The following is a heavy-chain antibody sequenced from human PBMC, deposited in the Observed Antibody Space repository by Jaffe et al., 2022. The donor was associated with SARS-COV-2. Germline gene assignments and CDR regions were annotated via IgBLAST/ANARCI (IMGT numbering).Heavy chain of an antibody. V-gene: IGHV1-69*02. D-gene: IGHD1-7*01. Sequence: QVQLVQSGAEVKKPGSSVKVSCKASGGTLNTHSFTWVRQAPGQGLEWMGRIIPLLGVTNTAQKFQGRVTLIADKSTTTAYMELTGLRPNDTAVYYCASFAADTGTMRYWGQGTLVTVSS. CDR3: ASFAADTGTMRY. J-gene: IGHJ4*02. CDR1: GGTLNTHS. CDR2: IIPLLGVT.